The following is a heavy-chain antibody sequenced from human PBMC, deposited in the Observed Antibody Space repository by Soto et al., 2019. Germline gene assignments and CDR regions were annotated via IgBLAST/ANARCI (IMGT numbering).Heavy chain of an antibody. Sequence: GGSLRLSCAASGFTFSNAWMNWVRQAPGKGLEWVGRIKSKTDGGTTDYAAPVKGRFTISRDDSKNTLYLQMNSLKTEDTAVYYCTTEMYYYDSSGYYYDAFDIWGQGTMVTVSS. CDR1: GFTFSNAW. D-gene: IGHD3-22*01. V-gene: IGHV3-15*07. CDR2: IKSKTDGGTT. CDR3: TTEMYYYDSSGYYYDAFDI. J-gene: IGHJ3*02.